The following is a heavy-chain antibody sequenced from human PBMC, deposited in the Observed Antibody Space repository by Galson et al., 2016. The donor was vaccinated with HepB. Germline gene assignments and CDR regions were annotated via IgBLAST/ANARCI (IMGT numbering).Heavy chain of an antibody. Sequence: SETLSLTCSASGGSISRYYWSWIRQPPGKGLERIGHIYHSGSTNYNPSLKSRVTISLDMSKKQFSLKLSSVTAADTAIYYCATLKTVDTAYWFDPWGQGTLVTVSS. CDR3: ATLKTVDTAYWFDP. CDR2: IYHSGST. D-gene: IGHD5-18*01. J-gene: IGHJ5*02. V-gene: IGHV4-59*01. CDR1: GGSISRYY.